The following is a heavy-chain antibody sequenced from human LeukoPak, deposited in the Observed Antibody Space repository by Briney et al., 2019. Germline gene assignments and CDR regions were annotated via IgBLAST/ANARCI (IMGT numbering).Heavy chain of an antibody. D-gene: IGHD6-19*01. V-gene: IGHV1-69*05. Sequence: GASVKVSCKASGGTFSSYAISWVRQAPGQGVEWLGGIIPIFGTANYAQKFQGRVTITTDESTSTAYMELSRLRSEDTAVYYCARTYSSGWLRYFDYWGQGTLVTVSS. CDR2: IIPIFGTA. J-gene: IGHJ4*02. CDR1: GGTFSSYA. CDR3: ARTYSSGWLRYFDY.